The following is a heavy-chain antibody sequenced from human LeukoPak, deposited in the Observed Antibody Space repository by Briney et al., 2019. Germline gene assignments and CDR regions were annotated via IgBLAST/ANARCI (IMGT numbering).Heavy chain of an antibody. J-gene: IGHJ5*02. D-gene: IGHD6-13*01. V-gene: IGHV3-23*01. CDR2: ISGSGGST. Sequence: GGSLRLSCAASGFTFSSYDMSWVRQAPGKGLEWVSAISGSGGSTYYADSVKGRFTISRDNSKNTLYLQMNSLRAEDTAVYYCAKDPGSSSWYGNWFDPWGQGTLVTVSS. CDR1: GFTFSSYD. CDR3: AKDPGSSSWYGNWFDP.